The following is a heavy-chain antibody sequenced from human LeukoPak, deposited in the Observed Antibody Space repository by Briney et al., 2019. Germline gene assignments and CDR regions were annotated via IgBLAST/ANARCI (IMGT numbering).Heavy chain of an antibody. Sequence: GGSLRLSCAASGFTFSSYAMSWVRQAPGKGLEWVSAISGSGGSTYYADSVKGRFTISRDNAKNSLYLQMNSLRVEDTALYYCAKDLGGSATTVWGQGTLVTVSS. V-gene: IGHV3-23*01. D-gene: IGHD2-2*01. CDR2: ISGSGGST. CDR3: AKDLGGSATTV. J-gene: IGHJ4*02. CDR1: GFTFSSYA.